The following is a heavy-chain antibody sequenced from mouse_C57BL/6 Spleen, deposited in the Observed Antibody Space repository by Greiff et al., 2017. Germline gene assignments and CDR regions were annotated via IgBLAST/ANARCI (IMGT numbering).Heavy chain of an antibody. Sequence: VQLQQPGAELVRPGSSVKLSCKASGYTFTSYWMDWVKQRPGQGLEWIGNIYPSDSETHYNQKFKDKATLTVDKSSSTAYMQLSSLTSEDSAVXYCDRGVQATASWRQGALVTVSA. CDR2: IYPSDSET. V-gene: IGHV1-61*01. D-gene: IGHD3-2*02. J-gene: IGHJ3*01. CDR1: GYTFTSYW. CDR3: DRGVQATAS.